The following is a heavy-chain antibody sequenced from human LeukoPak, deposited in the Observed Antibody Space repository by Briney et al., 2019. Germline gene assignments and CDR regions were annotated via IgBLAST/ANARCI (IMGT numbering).Heavy chain of an antibody. Sequence: SQTLSLTCAVSGGSISSGGYSWSWIRQPPGKGLEWIGYIYHSGSTYYNPSLKSRVTISVDTSKNQFSLKLSSVTAADTAVYYCARGRRYYYDSSGSRRNNWFDPWGQGTLVTVSS. V-gene: IGHV4-30-2*01. CDR1: GGSISSGGYS. J-gene: IGHJ5*02. CDR2: IYHSGST. CDR3: ARGRRYYYDSSGSRRNNWFDP. D-gene: IGHD3-22*01.